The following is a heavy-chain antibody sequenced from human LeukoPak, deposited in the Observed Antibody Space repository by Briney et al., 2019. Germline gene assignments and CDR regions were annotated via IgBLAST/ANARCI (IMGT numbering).Heavy chain of an antibody. CDR2: ISWNSGSI. D-gene: IGHD1-26*01. V-gene: IGHV3-9*01. CDR1: GFSFSSYW. J-gene: IGHJ4*02. Sequence: GGSLRLSCAASGFSFSSYWMHWVRQAPGKGLEWVSGISWNSGSIGYADSVKGRFTISRDNAKNSLYLQMNSLRAEDTALYYCAKDKSVELPSYYFDYWGQGTLVTVSS. CDR3: AKDKSVELPSYYFDY.